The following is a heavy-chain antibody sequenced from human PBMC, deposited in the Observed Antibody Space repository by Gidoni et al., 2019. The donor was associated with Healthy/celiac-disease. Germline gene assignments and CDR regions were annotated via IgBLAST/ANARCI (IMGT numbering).Heavy chain of an antibody. Sequence: QVQLVQSGAEVKTPGASVKVSCKASGYTFTGYYMHWVRQAPGQGLEWMGWINPNSGGTNYAQKFQGRVTMTRDTSISTAYMELSRLRSDDTAVYYCARGYCSSTSCYFLDYWGQGTLVTVSS. CDR1: GYTFTGYY. D-gene: IGHD2-2*01. V-gene: IGHV1-2*02. CDR3: ARGYCSSTSCYFLDY. J-gene: IGHJ4*02. CDR2: INPNSGGT.